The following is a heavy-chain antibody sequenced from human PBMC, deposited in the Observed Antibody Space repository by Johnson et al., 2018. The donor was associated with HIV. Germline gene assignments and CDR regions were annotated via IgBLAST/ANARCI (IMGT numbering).Heavy chain of an antibody. CDR1: GFTFSSYA. J-gene: IGHJ3*02. CDR2: ISYDGSNK. D-gene: IGHD5-24*01. Sequence: QMMLVESGGGLVQPGGSLRLSCAASGFTFSSYAMHWVRQAPGKGLEWVAVISYDGSNKYFVDSVKGRFTISRDNSKNTLYLQMNSLRAEDTAVYYCARDHSRDEAFDIWGQGTMVTVSS. V-gene: IGHV3-30*14. CDR3: ARDHSRDEAFDI.